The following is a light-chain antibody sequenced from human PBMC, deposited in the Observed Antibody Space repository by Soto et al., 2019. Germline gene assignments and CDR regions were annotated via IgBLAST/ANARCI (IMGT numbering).Light chain of an antibody. J-gene: IGKJ2*01. CDR1: QSISSW. CDR3: QRYKSLYT. V-gene: IGKV1-5*03. Sequence: DIQMTQSPSTLSASVGDIVTITCRASQSISSWLASYQQKQGKAPKLLLSKASSLEIGVPSRFSGSGSGTEFTLTVSSLQAYSCETYYCQRYKSLYTFGQGTKLEIK. CDR2: KAS.